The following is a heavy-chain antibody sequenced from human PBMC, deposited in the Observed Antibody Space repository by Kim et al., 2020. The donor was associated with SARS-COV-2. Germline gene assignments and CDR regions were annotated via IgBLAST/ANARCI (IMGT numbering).Heavy chain of an antibody. J-gene: IGHJ6*02. CDR2: IVVGSGNT. D-gene: IGHD6-13*01. CDR1: GFTFTSSA. CDR3: AATVTGQQLVLYYYGMDV. Sequence: SVKVSCKASGFTFTSSAMQWVRQARGQRLEWIGWIVVGSGNTNYAQKFQERVTITRDMSTSTAYMELSSLRSEDTAVYYCAATVTGQQLVLYYYGMDVWGQGTTVTVSS. V-gene: IGHV1-58*02.